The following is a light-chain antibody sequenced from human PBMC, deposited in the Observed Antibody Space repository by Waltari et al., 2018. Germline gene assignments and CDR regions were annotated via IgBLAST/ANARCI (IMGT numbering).Light chain of an antibody. CDR3: SSQTLDGVVL. CDR1: GRGLGASDY. Sequence: QSALTQPASVSGSPGQSISISCRGTGRGLGASDYVSWYQLHPGKAPQVIIYDVTNRAAGVSHRFSASKSANTASLSISGLQPEDEADYYCSSQTLDGVVLFGGGTKLTVL. CDR2: DVT. V-gene: IGLV2-14*03. J-gene: IGLJ2*01.